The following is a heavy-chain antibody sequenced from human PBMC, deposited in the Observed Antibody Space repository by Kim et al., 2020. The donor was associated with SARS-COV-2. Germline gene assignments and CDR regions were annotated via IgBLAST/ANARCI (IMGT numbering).Heavy chain of an antibody. Sequence: NPSLKSRVTISVDTSKNQFSLKLSSVTAADTAVYYCARRGVFGVVTTFDYWGQGTLVTVSS. J-gene: IGHJ4*02. V-gene: IGHV4-34*01. D-gene: IGHD3-3*01. CDR3: ARRGVFGVVTTFDY.